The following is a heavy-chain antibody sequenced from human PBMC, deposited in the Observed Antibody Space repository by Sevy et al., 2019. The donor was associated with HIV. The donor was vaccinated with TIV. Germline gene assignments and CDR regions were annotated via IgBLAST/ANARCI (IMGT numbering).Heavy chain of an antibody. J-gene: IGHJ4*02. CDR3: ARDRDYDCIWGTFPYRDY. V-gene: IGHV1-18*01. Sequence: ASVKVSCKASGYTFTSYGISWVRQAPGQGLEWMGWISAYKGNTNYVQKFQGRVTMTTDTSTFTAYMELRSLRYDDTAVYYCARDRDYDCIWGTFPYRDYWGQGTLVTVS. CDR2: ISAYKGNT. CDR1: GYTFTSYG. D-gene: IGHD3-16*01.